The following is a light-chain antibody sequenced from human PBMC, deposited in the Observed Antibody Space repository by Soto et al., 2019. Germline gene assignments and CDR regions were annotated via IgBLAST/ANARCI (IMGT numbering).Light chain of an antibody. CDR2: DAS. CDR1: QDIKNY. J-gene: IGKJ4*01. Sequence: DIQRTQSPSSLSASVGDRVTITCQASQDIKNYLNWYQQKSGKAPKLLIYDASDLETGVPSRFSGSGSGTDFTFTINSPQPEDIATYYCQQYDNLPLTFGGGTKVDIK. CDR3: QQYDNLPLT. V-gene: IGKV1-33*01.